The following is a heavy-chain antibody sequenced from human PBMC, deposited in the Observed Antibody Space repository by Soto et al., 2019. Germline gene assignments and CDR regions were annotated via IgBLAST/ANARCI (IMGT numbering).Heavy chain of an antibody. J-gene: IGHJ3*01. CDR3: VKRGRNWGAFDF. V-gene: IGHV3-23*01. CDR2: IGGTDGDSDGVP. CDR1: GFILNNYA. Sequence: VQLLESGGDLVQPGGSLRLSCVASGFILNNYAMSWVRQAPGQGLEWVSTIGGTDGDSDGVPSYDDSVKGRFTISRDSSANTLFLHLDNLRAEDSALYYWVKRGRNWGAFDFWGRGTTVVVSS. D-gene: IGHD7-27*01.